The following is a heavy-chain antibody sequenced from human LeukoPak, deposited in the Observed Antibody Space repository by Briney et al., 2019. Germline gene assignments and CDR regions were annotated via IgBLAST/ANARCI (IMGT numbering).Heavy chain of an antibody. CDR3: ARDHGAGSWYGDAFDI. CDR2: IYYSGST. Sequence: PSETLSLTCTVSGGSISSYYWSWIRQPPGKGLEWIGYIYYSGSTNHNPSLKSRVTISVDTSKNQFSLKLSSVTAADTAVYYCARDHGAGSWYGDAFDIWGQGTMVTVSS. D-gene: IGHD6-13*01. CDR1: GGSISSYY. V-gene: IGHV4-59*01. J-gene: IGHJ3*02.